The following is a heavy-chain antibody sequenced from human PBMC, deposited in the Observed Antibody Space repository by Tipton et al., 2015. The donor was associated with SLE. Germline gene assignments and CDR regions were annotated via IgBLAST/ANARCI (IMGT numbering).Heavy chain of an antibody. Sequence: GLVKPSETLSLTCAVYGGSISSSSSYYWAWIRQPPGKGVEWIGEINHRGSTNYNPSLKSRVTISVDTSKNQFSLRLTSVTAADTAVYYCARGGPSGTLDYYYYYGMDVWGLGTTVTVSS. V-gene: IGHV4-34*01. CDR3: ARGGPSGTLDYYYYYGMDV. D-gene: IGHD1-1*01. CDR1: GGSISSSSSYY. J-gene: IGHJ6*02. CDR2: INHRGST.